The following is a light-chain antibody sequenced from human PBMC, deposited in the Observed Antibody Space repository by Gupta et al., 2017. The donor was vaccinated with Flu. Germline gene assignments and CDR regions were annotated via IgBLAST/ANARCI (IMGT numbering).Light chain of an antibody. CDR2: DVT. CDR1: SSDFSAYDR. V-gene: IGLV2-11*01. CDR3: CSDAGGGTWV. J-gene: IGLJ1*01. Sequence: HCSLPQPRSVPGSPGPSVTISCTGSSSDFSAYDRVIWYQQRPGQDSQLLLYDVTKGPSGVPDRFSGSQSGNTASLTISGLQAEDEADYYCCSDAGGGTWVFGTGTQVTVL.